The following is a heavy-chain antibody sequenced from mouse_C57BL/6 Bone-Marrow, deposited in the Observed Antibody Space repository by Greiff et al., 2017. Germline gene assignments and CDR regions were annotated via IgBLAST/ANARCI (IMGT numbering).Heavy chain of an antibody. CDR1: GFTFSSYG. Sequence: EVKLVESGGDLVKPGGSLKLSCAASGFTFSSYGMSWVRQTPDKRLEWVATISSGGSYTYYPDSVKGRFTISRDNAKNTLYLQMSSLKSEDTAMYYCARHYDYAWFAYWGQGTLGTVSA. V-gene: IGHV5-6*02. J-gene: IGHJ3*01. CDR3: ARHYDYAWFAY. D-gene: IGHD2-4*01. CDR2: ISSGGSYT.